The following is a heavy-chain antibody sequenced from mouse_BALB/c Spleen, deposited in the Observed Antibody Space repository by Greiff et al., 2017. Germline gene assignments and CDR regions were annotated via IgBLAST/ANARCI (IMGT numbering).Heavy chain of an antibody. V-gene: IGHV1-87*01. Sequence: QVQLQQSGAELARPGASVKLSCKASGYTFTSYWMQWVKQRPGPGLEWIGAIYPGDGDTRYTQKFKGKATLTADKSSSPAYMQLSSLASEDSAVYYCASGYNWYFDVWGAGTTVTVAS. CDR3: ASGYNWYFDV. CDR1: GYTFTSYW. J-gene: IGHJ1*01. D-gene: IGHD2-2*01. CDR2: IYPGDGDT.